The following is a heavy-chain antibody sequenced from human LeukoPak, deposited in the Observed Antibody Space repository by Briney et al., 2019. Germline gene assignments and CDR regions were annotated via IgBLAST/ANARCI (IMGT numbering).Heavy chain of an antibody. Sequence: GGSLRLSCAASGFTFSSYSMNWVRQAPGKGLEWVSSISSRSSYIYYADSVKGRFTISRDNAKNSLYLQMNSLRAEDTAVYYCARELRVDQHRIMVGPNWFPPWPKRPLVTVSS. V-gene: IGHV3-21*01. D-gene: IGHD2-8*01. J-gene: IGHJ5*02. CDR2: ISSRSSYI. CDR3: ARELRVDQHRIMVGPNWFPP. CDR1: GFTFSSYS.